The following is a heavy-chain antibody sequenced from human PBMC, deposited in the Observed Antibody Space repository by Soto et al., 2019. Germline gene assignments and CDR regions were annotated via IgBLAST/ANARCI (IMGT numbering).Heavy chain of an antibody. Sequence: QVQLVESGGGVVQPGRSLRLSCVASGFTFSSYGMHWVRQAPGKGLEWVAIISYDGSNTYYADSVKGRFTISRDNSKSTLYLQMNSRRADDTSVYYYAKEGVLRGSYYIAGTYYFDYWGQGTLVTVSS. CDR3: AKEGVLRGSYYIAGTYYFDY. CDR1: GFTFSSYG. D-gene: IGHD1-26*01. CDR2: ISYDGSNT. V-gene: IGHV3-30*18. J-gene: IGHJ4*02.